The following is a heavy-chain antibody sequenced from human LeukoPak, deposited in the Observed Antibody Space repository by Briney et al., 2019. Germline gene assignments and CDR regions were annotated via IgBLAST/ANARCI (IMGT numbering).Heavy chain of an antibody. CDR3: ARDHHRRLYDSQARDTFDF. CDR2: IGISSTTI. D-gene: IGHD3-22*01. CDR1: GFTFSSYS. J-gene: IGHJ3*01. V-gene: IGHV3-48*01. Sequence: GGSLRLSCAASGFTFSSYSMNWVRQAPGRGLEWVSYIGISSTTIYYADSVKGRFTISRDNAKNSLYLQMNSLRAEDTAVYYCARDHHRRLYDSQARDTFDFWGQGTMVTVSS.